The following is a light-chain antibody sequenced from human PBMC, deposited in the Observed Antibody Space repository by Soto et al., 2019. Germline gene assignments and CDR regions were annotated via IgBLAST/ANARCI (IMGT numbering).Light chain of an antibody. Sequence: QSVLTQPRSVSGSPGQSVAISCTGTNSDVGGYTYVSWYQQHPGKAPKLMIYDVSKRPSGVPDRFSGSKSGNTASLTISGLQAEDEADYYCQSYDNSLSVYVVFGGGTKVTVL. CDR3: QSYDNSLSVYVV. V-gene: IGLV2-11*01. CDR2: DVS. CDR1: NSDVGGYTY. J-gene: IGLJ2*01.